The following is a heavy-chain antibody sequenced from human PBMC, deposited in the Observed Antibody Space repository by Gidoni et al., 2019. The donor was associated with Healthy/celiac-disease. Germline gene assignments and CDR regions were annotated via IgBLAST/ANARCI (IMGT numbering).Heavy chain of an antibody. V-gene: IGHV3-23*01. Sequence: EVQLLEYGGGLVQPGGSRRLSCAAAGFTVSSYAMSWVLQAPGKGLAWVSAISVSGGSTYYADSVKGRFTISRDNSKNTLYLQMNSLRAEDTAVYYCAKNPRDSSGYSPIDYWGQGTLVTVSS. CDR1: GFTVSSYA. D-gene: IGHD3-22*01. J-gene: IGHJ4*02. CDR3: AKNPRDSSGYSPIDY. CDR2: ISVSGGST.